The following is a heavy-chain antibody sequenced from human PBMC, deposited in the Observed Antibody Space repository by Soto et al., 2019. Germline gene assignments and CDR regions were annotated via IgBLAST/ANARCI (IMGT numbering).Heavy chain of an antibody. D-gene: IGHD6-19*01. CDR1: SGSLTSTNW. V-gene: IGHV4-4*02. CDR3: AGGGEDKWLAFDF. J-gene: IGHJ4*02. CDR2: IYHSGRT. Sequence: PSETLSLTCAVSSGSLTSTNWWSWVRQPPGKGLEWIGEIYHSGRTNYKPSHKSPVTISVAASAHHFSLTLTSLTAAATAVYYGAGGGEDKWLAFDFWGQGTLVTVSS.